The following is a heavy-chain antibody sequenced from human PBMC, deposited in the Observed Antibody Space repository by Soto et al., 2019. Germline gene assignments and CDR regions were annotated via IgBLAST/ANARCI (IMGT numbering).Heavy chain of an antibody. CDR3: ARNRSEDIVLVPAAPDY. V-gene: IGHV4-39*01. J-gene: IGHJ4*02. CDR2: IYYSGST. D-gene: IGHD2-2*01. CDR1: GGSISSGGYY. Sequence: PPETLSLTCTVSGGSISSGGYYWGWIRQPPGKGLEWIGSIYYSGSTYYNPSLKSRVTISVDTSKNQFSLKLSSVTAADTAVYYCARNRSEDIVLVPAAPDYWGQGTLVTVSS.